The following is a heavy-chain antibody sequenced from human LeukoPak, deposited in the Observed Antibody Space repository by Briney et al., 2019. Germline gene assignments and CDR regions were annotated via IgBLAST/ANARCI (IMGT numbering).Heavy chain of an antibody. CDR2: ISGSGGST. J-gene: IGHJ4*02. CDR3: AKSTTIGSYPHY. D-gene: IGHD1-26*01. CDR1: GFTFSSYG. Sequence: QPGGTLRLSCAASGFTFSSYGMSWVRQAPGKGLEWVSAISGSGGSTYYADSVKGRFTISRDNSKNTLYLQMNSLRAEDTAVYYCAKSTTIGSYPHYWGQGTLVTVSS. V-gene: IGHV3-23*01.